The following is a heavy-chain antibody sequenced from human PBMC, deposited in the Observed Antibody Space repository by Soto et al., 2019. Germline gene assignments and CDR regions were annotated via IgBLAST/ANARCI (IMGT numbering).Heavy chain of an antibody. CDR3: ARSQGSSTSLEIYYYYYYGMDV. CDR1: GGTFRSYA. Sequence: QVQLVQSGAEVKKPGSSVKVSCKASGGTFRSYAISWVRQAPGQGLEWMGGIIPISGTANYAQKFQGRVTSTADESTSTAYMELSSLRSEGTAVYYCARSQGSSTSLEIYYYYYYGMDVWGQGTTVTVSS. J-gene: IGHJ6*02. D-gene: IGHD2-2*01. V-gene: IGHV1-69*01. CDR2: IIPISGTA.